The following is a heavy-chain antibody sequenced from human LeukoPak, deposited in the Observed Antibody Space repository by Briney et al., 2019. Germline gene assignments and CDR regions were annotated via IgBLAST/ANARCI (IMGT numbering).Heavy chain of an antibody. J-gene: IGHJ4*02. CDR2: NYYSGST. D-gene: IGHD3-10*01. V-gene: IGHV4-39*01. CDR1: GGSISSSSYY. CDR3: ARSVGGYYGSGTGYYFDY. Sequence: SETLSLTCTVSGGSISSSSYYWGWIRQPPGKGLEWIGSNYYSGSTYYNPPLKSRVTISVDTSKNQFSLKLSSVTAADTAVYYCARSVGGYYGSGTGYYFDYWGQGTLVTVSS.